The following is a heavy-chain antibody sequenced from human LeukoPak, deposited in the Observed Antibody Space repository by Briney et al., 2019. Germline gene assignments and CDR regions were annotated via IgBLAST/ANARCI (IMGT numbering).Heavy chain of an antibody. D-gene: IGHD6-13*01. CDR2: IYHSGST. V-gene: IGHV4-59*01. Sequence: SETLSLTCTLSRDSICRYYWSSIRQPPGKGLEWIGYIYHSGSTNYNPSLKSRVTISADTSKDQFSLKLASVTAADTAVYYCATGYSSTWYYFDYWGQGTLVTVSS. J-gene: IGHJ4*02. CDR1: RDSICRYY. CDR3: ATGYSSTWYYFDY.